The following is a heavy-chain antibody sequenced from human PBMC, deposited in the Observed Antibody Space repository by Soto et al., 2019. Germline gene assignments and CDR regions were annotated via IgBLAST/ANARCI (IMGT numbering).Heavy chain of an antibody. CDR1: GYTFTHFY. CDR2: ISPHNFNT. J-gene: IGHJ4*02. V-gene: IGHV1-18*01. D-gene: IGHD3-9*01. Sequence: ASVKVSCKASGYTFTHFYITCVLRSPVRWLEWMGAISPHNFNTNYAQKFRGRVTLTTEKSTNTAYMDLRSLTSDDTAVYYCARDEGGYDILTGYYKAHHFDYWGQGVPVTVSS. CDR3: ARDEGGYDILTGYYKAHHFDY.